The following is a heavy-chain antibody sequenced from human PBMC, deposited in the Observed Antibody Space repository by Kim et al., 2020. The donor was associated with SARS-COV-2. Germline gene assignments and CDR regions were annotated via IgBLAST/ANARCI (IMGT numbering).Heavy chain of an antibody. CDR1: GGSISSSSYY. J-gene: IGHJ4*02. CDR2: IYYSGST. V-gene: IGHV4-39*01. D-gene: IGHD2-2*02. CDR3: ARQLIVVVPAAILPNYFDY. Sequence: SETLSLTCTVSGGSISSSSYYWGWIRQPPGKGLEWIGSIYYSGSTYYNPSLKSRVTISVDTSKNQFSLKLSSVTAADTAVYYCARQLIVVVPAAILPNYFDYWGQGTLVTVSS.